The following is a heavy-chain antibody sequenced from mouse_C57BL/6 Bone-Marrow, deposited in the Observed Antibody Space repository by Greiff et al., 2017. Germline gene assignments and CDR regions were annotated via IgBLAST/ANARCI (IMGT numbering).Heavy chain of an antibody. CDR3: ARSLTYYDGNGDFEY. V-gene: IGHV1-76*01. CDR2: IYPGSGNT. Sequence: VQLVESGAELVRPGASVKLSCKASGYTFTDYYINWVKQRPGQGLEWIGRIYPGSGNTYYNEKFKGKATLTAEKSSSTAYMQLSSLTSEDAAVYFCARSLTYYDGNGDFEYWGKGTTLTVSS. D-gene: IGHD1-1*01. CDR1: GYTFTDYY. J-gene: IGHJ2*01.